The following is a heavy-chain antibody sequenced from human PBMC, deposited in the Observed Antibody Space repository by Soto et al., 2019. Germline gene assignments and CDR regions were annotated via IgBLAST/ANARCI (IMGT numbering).Heavy chain of an antibody. CDR2: FYYSGSP. J-gene: IGHJ4*02. Sequence: QLQLQESGPGLVKPSETLSLTCTVSGGSISSSSYYWGWIRQPPGQGVVWIGSFYYSGSPYYNPSLKSRVTISVDTSKHQFSLKLSCVTAADTVVYYCARPLRGYSGYDPFFDYWGQGTLVTVSS. CDR3: ARPLRGYSGYDPFFDY. D-gene: IGHD5-12*01. CDR1: GGSISSSSYY. V-gene: IGHV4-39*01.